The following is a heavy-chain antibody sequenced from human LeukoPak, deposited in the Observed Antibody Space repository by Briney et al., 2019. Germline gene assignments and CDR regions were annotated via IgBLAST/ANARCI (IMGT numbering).Heavy chain of an antibody. CDR3: ARVSDSSGYYYGVFNY. V-gene: IGHV4-59*01. Sequence: PSETLSLTCTVSGGSISSYYWSWIRQPPGKGLEWIGYIYYSGSTNYNPSLKSRVTISVDTSENQFSLKLSSVTAADTAVYYCARVSDSSGYYYGVFNYWGQGTLVTVSS. J-gene: IGHJ4*02. D-gene: IGHD3-22*01. CDR1: GGSISSYY. CDR2: IYYSGST.